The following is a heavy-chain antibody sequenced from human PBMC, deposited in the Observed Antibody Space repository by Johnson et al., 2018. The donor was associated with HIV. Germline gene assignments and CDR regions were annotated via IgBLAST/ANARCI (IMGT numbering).Heavy chain of an antibody. CDR1: GFIVSSNY. V-gene: IGHV3-66*01. CDR2: IYSGGST. CDR3: AKDKSVMAPDAFDI. D-gene: IGHD3-16*01. J-gene: IGHJ3*02. Sequence: VQLVESGGGLVQPGGSLRLSCVASGFIVSSNYMSWVRQAPGKGLEWVSVIYSGGSTYYADSVKGRFTISRDNSKNTLYLQMNSLRAEDTAVYYCAKDKSVMAPDAFDIWGQGTMVTVSS.